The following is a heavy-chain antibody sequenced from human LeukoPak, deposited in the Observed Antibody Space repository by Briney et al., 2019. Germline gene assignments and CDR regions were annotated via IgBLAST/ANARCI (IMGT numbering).Heavy chain of an antibody. V-gene: IGHV3-7*03. J-gene: IGHJ4*02. CDR3: ARDSLIQDGSGNYWGFDY. Sequence: PGGSLRLSCAASGFMFSNYWMSWVRQAPGKGPEWLADIKKDGSDKKYVDSVKGRFTISRDNAKNSLYLQMNSMRAEDTAIYYCARDSLIQDGSGNYWGFDYWGQGILVTVSS. D-gene: IGHD3-10*01. CDR2: IKKDGSDK. CDR1: GFMFSNYW.